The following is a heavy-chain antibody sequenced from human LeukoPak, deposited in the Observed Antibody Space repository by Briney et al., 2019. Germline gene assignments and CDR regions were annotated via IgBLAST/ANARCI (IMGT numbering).Heavy chain of an antibody. CDR2: INPNSGGT. D-gene: IGHD6-19*01. CDR3: ARVRAVAGDAFDI. J-gene: IGHJ3*02. Sequence: ASVKVSCKASGYTFIGHYIHWVRQAPGQGLEWLGWINPNSGGTNYAQNFQDWVTMTRDTSISTAYMELSRLRSDDTAVYYCARVRAVAGDAFDIWGQGTMVTVSS. V-gene: IGHV1-2*04. CDR1: GYTFIGHY.